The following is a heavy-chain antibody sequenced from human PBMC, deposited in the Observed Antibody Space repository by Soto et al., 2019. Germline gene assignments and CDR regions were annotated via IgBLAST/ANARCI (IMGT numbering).Heavy chain of an antibody. CDR2: INHSGST. CDR3: ARGRSGGSCYSVFTSCGLTSDY. Sequence: SEILSLTWGVYGGSFSGYYWSWIRQPPGKGLEWIGEINHSGSTNYNPSLKSRVTISVDTSKKQFSLKLSSVTAADTAVYYCARGRSGGSCYSVFTSCGLTSDYWGQGTLVTVSS. J-gene: IGHJ4*02. V-gene: IGHV4-34*01. CDR1: GGSFSGYY. D-gene: IGHD2-15*01.